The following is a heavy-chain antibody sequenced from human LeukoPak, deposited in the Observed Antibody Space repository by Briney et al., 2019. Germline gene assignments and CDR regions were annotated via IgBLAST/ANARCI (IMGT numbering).Heavy chain of an antibody. V-gene: IGHV4-39*01. Sequence: PSETLSLTCTVSGGSISSSSYYWGWIRQPPGKGLEWIGSIYYSGSTYYNPSLKSRVTISVDTSKNQFSLKLSSVTAADTAVYYCVRIMYSGDPWYYFDYWGQGTLVTVSS. CDR1: GGSISSSSYY. D-gene: IGHD3-10*01. J-gene: IGHJ4*02. CDR3: VRIMYSGDPWYYFDY. CDR2: IYYSGST.